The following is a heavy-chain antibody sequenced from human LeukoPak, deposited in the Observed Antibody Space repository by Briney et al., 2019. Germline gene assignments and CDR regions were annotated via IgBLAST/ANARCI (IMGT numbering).Heavy chain of an antibody. CDR1: GGSISSYY. CDR2: IYCSGST. V-gene: IGHV4-59*01. Sequence: SETLSLTCTVSGGSISSYYWNWIRQPPGKGLEWIGYIYCSGSTNYNPSLKSRVTISVDTSKNQFSLRLSSVTAADTAVYYCARGLVVPAAIPRDYYYYYMDVWGKGTTVTVSS. J-gene: IGHJ6*03. D-gene: IGHD2-2*02. CDR3: ARGLVVPAAIPRDYYYYYMDV.